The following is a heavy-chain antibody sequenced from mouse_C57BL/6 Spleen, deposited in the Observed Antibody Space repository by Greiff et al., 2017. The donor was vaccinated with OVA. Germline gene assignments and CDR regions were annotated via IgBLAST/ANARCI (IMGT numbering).Heavy chain of an antibody. CDR1: GYTFTSYW. J-gene: IGHJ4*01. V-gene: IGHV1-55*01. CDR2: IYPGSGST. D-gene: IGHD4-1*01. Sequence: QVQLQQSGAELVKPGASVKMSCKASGYTFTSYWITWVKQRPGQGLAWIGDIYPGSGSTNYNEKFKSKATLTVDTSSSTAYMQRSSLTSEDSAVYYCARSLGQGYAMDYWGQGTSVTVSS. CDR3: ARSLGQGYAMDY.